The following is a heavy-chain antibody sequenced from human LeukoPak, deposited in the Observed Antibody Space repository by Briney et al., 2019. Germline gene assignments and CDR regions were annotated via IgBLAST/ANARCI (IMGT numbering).Heavy chain of an antibody. CDR3: AILGAARLRVFDY. D-gene: IGHD6-6*01. CDR1: GFTFSSYG. CDR2: ISYDGSNK. V-gene: IGHV3-30*03. Sequence: GGSLRLSCAASGFTFSSYGMHWVRQAPGKGLERVAVISYDGSNKYYADSVKGRFTISRDNSKNTLYLQMNSLRAEDTAVYYCAILGAARLRVFDYWGQGTLVTVSS. J-gene: IGHJ4*02.